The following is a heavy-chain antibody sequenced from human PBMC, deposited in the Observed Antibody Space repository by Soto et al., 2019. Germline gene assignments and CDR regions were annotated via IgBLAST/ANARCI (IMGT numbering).Heavy chain of an antibody. V-gene: IGHV3-23*01. CDR3: AKDRRMVVAALFDY. CDR1: GFTFISYA. CDR2: ISGSGGST. D-gene: IGHD2-15*01. Sequence: GRSLRLSCAASGFTFISYALSWVLQAPGKGLEWVSAISGSGGSTYYADSVKGRFTISRDNSKNTLYLQMNSLRAEDTAVYYCAKDRRMVVAALFDYWGQGTLVTVAS. J-gene: IGHJ4*02.